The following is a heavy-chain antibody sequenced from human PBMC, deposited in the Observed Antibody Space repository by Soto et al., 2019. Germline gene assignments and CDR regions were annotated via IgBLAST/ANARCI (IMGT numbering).Heavy chain of an antibody. V-gene: IGHV1-69*01. CDR3: AREDYYDSSGPLDAFDI. CDR1: GGTFSSYA. D-gene: IGHD3-22*01. J-gene: IGHJ3*02. CDR2: IIPIFGTA. Sequence: QVQLVQSGAEVKKPGSSVKVSCKASGGTFSSYAISWVRQAPGQGLEWMGGIIPIFGTANYAQKFQGRVTITADESTSIAYMELSSLRSEDTAVYYCAREDYYDSSGPLDAFDIWGQGTMVTVSS.